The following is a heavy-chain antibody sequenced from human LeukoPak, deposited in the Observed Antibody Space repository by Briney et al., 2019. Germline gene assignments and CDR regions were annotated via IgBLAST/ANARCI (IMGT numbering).Heavy chain of an antibody. CDR3: ARDPGPYYYGSGSPYYFDY. CDR2: IYYSGST. D-gene: IGHD3-10*01. CDR1: GGSISSYY. Sequence: KPSETLSLTCTVSGGSISSYYWSWSRQPPGKGLEWIGYIYYSGSTNYNPSLKSRVTISVDTSKNQFSLKLSSVTAADTAVYYCARDPGPYYYGSGSPYYFDYWGQGTLVTVSS. V-gene: IGHV4-59*01. J-gene: IGHJ4*02.